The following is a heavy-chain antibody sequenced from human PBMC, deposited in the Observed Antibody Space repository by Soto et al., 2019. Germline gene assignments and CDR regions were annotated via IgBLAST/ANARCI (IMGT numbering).Heavy chain of an antibody. V-gene: IGHV5-51*01. D-gene: IGHD5-18*01. CDR1: GYSFTTYW. CDR2: IYPGDSDT. CDR3: ARQGMDTTMAAHHGMDV. Sequence: GESLKISCKGSGYSFTTYWIGWVRQMPGKGLEWMGIIYPGDSDTRYSPSFQGQVTTSADKSISTAYLQWSSLKASDTAMYYCARQGMDTTMAAHHGMDVWGQGATVTVSS. J-gene: IGHJ6*02.